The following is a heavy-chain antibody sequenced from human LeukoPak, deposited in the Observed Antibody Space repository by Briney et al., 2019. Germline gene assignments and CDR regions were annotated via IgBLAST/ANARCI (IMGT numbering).Heavy chain of an antibody. CDR2: MNPNSGNT. CDR3: ARAFRDGYKLSY. CDR1: GYTFTSYD. Sequence: ASVKVSCKASGYTFTSYDINWVRQATGQGLEWMGWMNPNSGNTGYAQKFQGRVTITGNTSISTAYMELSSLRSEDTAVYYCARAFRDGYKLSYWGQGTLVTVSS. V-gene: IGHV1-8*03. J-gene: IGHJ4*02. D-gene: IGHD5-24*01.